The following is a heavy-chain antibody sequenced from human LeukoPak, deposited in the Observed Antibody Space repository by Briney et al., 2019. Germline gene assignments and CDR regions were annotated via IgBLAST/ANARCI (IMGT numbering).Heavy chain of an antibody. J-gene: IGHJ4*02. D-gene: IGHD3-9*01. Sequence: GGSLRLSCAASGFTFSSYSMNWVRQAPGKGLEWVSYISSSSSTIYYADSVKGRFTISRDNAKNSLYLQMNSLRAEDTAVYYCASSILTGYSYWGQGTLVTVSS. CDR2: ISSSSSTI. CDR1: GFTFSSYS. V-gene: IGHV3-48*04. CDR3: ASSILTGYSY.